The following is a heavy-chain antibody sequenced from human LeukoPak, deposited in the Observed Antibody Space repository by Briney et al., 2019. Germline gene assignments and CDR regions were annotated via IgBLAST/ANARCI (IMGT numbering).Heavy chain of an antibody. CDR3: AKRISYDSGSHFDY. Sequence: GGSLRLSCAASGFTFSSYAMNWVRQAPEKGLEWVSLISGSGDSTYYADSVKGRFTISRDNSKNTLSLQMNSLRGEDTAVYYCAKRISYDSGSHFDYWGQGTLVTVSS. CDR2: ISGSGDST. D-gene: IGHD3-10*01. V-gene: IGHV3-23*01. J-gene: IGHJ4*02. CDR1: GFTFSSYA.